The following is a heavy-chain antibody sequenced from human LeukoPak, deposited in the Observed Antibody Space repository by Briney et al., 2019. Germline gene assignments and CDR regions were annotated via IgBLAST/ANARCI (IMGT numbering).Heavy chain of an antibody. V-gene: IGHV3-23*01. Sequence: GGSLRLPCAASGFTFSSYAMSWVRQAPGKGLEWVSAISGSGVTTYYADSVKGRFTISRDNSKNTLYLQMSSLRAEDTAVYYCAREGLQWLVQYYFDYWGQGTLVTVSS. D-gene: IGHD6-19*01. CDR2: ISGSGVTT. CDR1: GFTFSSYA. J-gene: IGHJ4*02. CDR3: AREGLQWLVQYYFDY.